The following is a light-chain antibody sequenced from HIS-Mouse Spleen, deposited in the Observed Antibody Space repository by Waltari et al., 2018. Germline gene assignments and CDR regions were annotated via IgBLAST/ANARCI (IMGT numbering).Light chain of an antibody. CDR1: SSDVGGYNY. CDR3: MQALQTPLRT. J-gene: IGLJ3*02. V-gene: IGLV2-8*01. CDR2: EVS. Sequence: QSALTQPPSASGSPGQSVTISCTGTSSDVGGYNYVSWYQQHPGKAPKPMIYEVSKRPSGVPDRFSGSKSGNTASLTVSGLQAEDVGVYYCMQALQTPLRTFGQGTK.